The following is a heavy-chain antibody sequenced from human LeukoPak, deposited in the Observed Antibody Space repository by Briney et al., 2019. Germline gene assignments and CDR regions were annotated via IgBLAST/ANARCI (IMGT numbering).Heavy chain of an antibody. CDR1: GFTFSSYA. CDR2: ISSSGGAI. CDR3: ASVDTGMIDY. Sequence: GGSLRLSCAASGFTFSSYAMSWIRQAPGKGLEWLSYISSSGGAIYYADSVMGRFTISRDNAKNSVYLQMNSLRAEDTAVYYCASVDTGMIDYWGQGTLVTVSS. D-gene: IGHD5-18*01. V-gene: IGHV3-11*04. J-gene: IGHJ4*02.